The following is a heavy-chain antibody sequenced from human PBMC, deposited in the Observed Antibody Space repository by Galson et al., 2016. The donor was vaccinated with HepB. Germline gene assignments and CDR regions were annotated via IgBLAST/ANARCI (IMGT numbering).Heavy chain of an antibody. J-gene: IGHJ4*02. CDR2: ISYGGRT. Sequence: SETLSLTCTVSGGSISSGSYFWGWIRQPPGKGLESIGSISYGGRTYYNPSLKSRVTISVDTSRNQFSLRLTSVTAADTAIYYCARHPCTRTSCYRDYWGQGTLVTVSS. CDR3: ARHPCTRTSCYRDY. CDR1: GGSISSGSYF. D-gene: IGHD2-2*01. V-gene: IGHV4-39*01.